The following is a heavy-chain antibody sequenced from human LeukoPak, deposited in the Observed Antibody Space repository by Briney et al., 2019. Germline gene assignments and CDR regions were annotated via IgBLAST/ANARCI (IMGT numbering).Heavy chain of an antibody. CDR1: GYSFTSYW. V-gene: IGHV5-51*01. CDR2: IYPGDSDT. D-gene: IGHD5-12*01. CDR3: ARHNSGYDSCFDY. J-gene: IGHJ4*02. Sequence: GESLKISCKGSGYSFTSYWIGGVRQIPGKGLEWMGIIYPGDSDTRYSPSFQGQVTISADKSISTAYLQWSSLKASDTAMYYCARHNSGYDSCFDYWGQGTLVTVSS.